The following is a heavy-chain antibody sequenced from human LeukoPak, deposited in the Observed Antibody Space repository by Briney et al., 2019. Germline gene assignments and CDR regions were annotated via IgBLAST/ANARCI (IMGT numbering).Heavy chain of an antibody. CDR2: ISYDGGKK. Sequence: GGSLRLSCAASGFTFNSYAMHWVRQAPGKGLEWVAFISYDGGKKSHANSVRGRFTISRDNSKNTLYLQMNSLRAEDTAVYYCPRDFLDFSVDYWGQGTLVTVSS. J-gene: IGHJ4*02. CDR1: GFTFNSYA. V-gene: IGHV3-30*04. D-gene: IGHD3-3*01. CDR3: PRDFLDFSVDY.